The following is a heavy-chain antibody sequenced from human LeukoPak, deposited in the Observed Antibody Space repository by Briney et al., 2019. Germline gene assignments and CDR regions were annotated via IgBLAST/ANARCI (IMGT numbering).Heavy chain of an antibody. V-gene: IGHV4-30-2*01. CDR2: IYHSGST. CDR3: ARGDSSWPYYFDC. CDR1: GGSISSGGYY. Sequence: PSETLSLTCTVSGGSISSGGYYWSWIRQPPGKGLEWIGYIYHSGSTYYSPSLKSRVTISVDRSKNQFSLKLSSVTAADTAVYYYARGDSSWPYYFDCWGQGTLVTVSS. D-gene: IGHD6-13*01. J-gene: IGHJ4*02.